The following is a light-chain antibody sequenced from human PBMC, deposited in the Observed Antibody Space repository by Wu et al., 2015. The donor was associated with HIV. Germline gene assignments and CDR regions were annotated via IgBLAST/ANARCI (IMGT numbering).Light chain of an antibody. CDR1: QSVSSNY. Sequence: EIVLTQSPVTLSLSPGERATLSCRASQSVSSNYLAWYQQKPGRAPRLLIYATSNRATGIPDRFSGSGSGTDFTLTISRLEPEDFAVYYCQHYGSSPYSFGQGTKLEIK. CDR2: ATS. CDR3: QHYGSSPYS. V-gene: IGKV3-20*01. J-gene: IGKJ2*03.